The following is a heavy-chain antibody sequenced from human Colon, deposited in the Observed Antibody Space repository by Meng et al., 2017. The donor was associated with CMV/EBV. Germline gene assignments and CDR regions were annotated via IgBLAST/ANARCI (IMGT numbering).Heavy chain of an antibody. CDR3: VRRADVIRQSTSTKGAFDY. Sequence: QITLSASGSTVLHTTTPLTLTLFFSGIAPLTPRVSVACIRQPPGKALESLALIYWNDEKRYSRVLDNWLTITKDTSKNLVVLTVANLDPVDTATYYCVRRADVIRQSTSTKGAFDYWGQGILVTVPS. V-gene: IGHV2-5*01. CDR2: IYWNDEK. J-gene: IGHJ4*02. CDR1: GIAPLTPRVS. D-gene: IGHD3-10*01.